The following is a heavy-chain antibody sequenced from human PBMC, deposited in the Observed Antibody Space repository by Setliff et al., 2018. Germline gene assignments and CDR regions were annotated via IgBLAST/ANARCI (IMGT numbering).Heavy chain of an antibody. J-gene: IGHJ5*02. V-gene: IGHV4-34*01. CDR2: INHSGST. CDR3: ARSYSGYDT. Sequence: SETLSLTCAVYGGSFSGYYWSWIRQPPGKGLEWIGEINHSGSTNYNPSLKSRVTISVDKSKNQFSLKLSSVTAADTAVYYCARSYSGYDTWGQGTLVTVSS. D-gene: IGHD5-12*01. CDR1: GGSFSGYY.